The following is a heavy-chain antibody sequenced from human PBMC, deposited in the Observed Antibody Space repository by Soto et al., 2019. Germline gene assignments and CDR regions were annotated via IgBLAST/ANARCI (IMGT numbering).Heavy chain of an antibody. J-gene: IGHJ4*02. CDR1: GGSISGYY. D-gene: IGHD2-15*01. Sequence: PSETLSLTCTVSGGSISGYYWSWIRQPPGKGLEWIGYIYYTGSTNYNPSLKSRVTMSVDTSKNQFSLNLRSVTAADTAVYYCARGRRPPEIDYWGQGTLVTVSS. CDR2: IYYTGST. V-gene: IGHV4-59*08. CDR3: ARGRRPPEIDY.